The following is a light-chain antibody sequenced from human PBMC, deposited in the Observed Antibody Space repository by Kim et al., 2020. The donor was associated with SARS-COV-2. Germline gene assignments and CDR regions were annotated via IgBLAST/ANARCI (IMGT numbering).Light chain of an antibody. CDR1: SSDVGGYHY. CDR2: EVS. Sequence: QSATISCTGTSSDVGGYHYVSWYQQHPGKAPKVMIYEVSKRPSGVPDRFSGSKSGNTASLTVSGLQAEDEADYYCTSYAGSNNLGVFGTGTKVTVL. V-gene: IGLV2-8*01. J-gene: IGLJ1*01. CDR3: TSYAGSNNLGV.